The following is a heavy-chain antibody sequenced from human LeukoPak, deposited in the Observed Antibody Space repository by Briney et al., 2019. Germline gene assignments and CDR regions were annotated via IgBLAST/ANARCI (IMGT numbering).Heavy chain of an antibody. CDR1: GFTFSSYA. J-gene: IGHJ6*02. V-gene: IGHV3-23*01. D-gene: IGHD1-26*01. CDR3: AKDRGSYYYYYGMDV. CDR2: ISGNGGST. Sequence: PGGSLRLSCAASGFTFSSYAMSWVRQAPGKGLEWVSAISGNGGSTFYTDAVKGRFTISRDNSKNTLYLQMNSLRAEDTAVYYCAKDRGSYYYYYGMDVWGQGTTVTVSS.